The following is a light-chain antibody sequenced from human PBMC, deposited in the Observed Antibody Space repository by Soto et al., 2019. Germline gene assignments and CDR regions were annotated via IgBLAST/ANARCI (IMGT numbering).Light chain of an antibody. Sequence: DIQMTQSPSSVSASVGDRGTITCRASQGISNSLAWYQQKPGKAPELLIYGASRLQGGVASRFSGSGSGTEFTLTISSLQREDFATYFCQQGNSFPWAFGQGTKVEIK. J-gene: IGKJ1*01. CDR2: GAS. V-gene: IGKV1-12*02. CDR3: QQGNSFPWA. CDR1: QGISNS.